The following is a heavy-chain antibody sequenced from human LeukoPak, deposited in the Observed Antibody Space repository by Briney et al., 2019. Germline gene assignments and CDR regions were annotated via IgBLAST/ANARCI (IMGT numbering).Heavy chain of an antibody. D-gene: IGHD1-26*01. V-gene: IGHV1-2*02. CDR1: GYTFSDYY. J-gene: IGHJ4*02. CDR2: INPKSRDT. CDR3: ARQATGQLDY. Sequence: ASVKVSCKASGYTFSDYYMHWVRQAPGQGLEWMGWINPKSRDTNYSQKFQARVTMTRDTSITTTYSERSRLSSDDTAVYYCARQATGQLDYWGQGTLVTVSS.